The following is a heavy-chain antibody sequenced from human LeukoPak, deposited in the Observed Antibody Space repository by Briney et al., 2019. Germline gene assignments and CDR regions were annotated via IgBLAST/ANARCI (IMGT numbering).Heavy chain of an antibody. CDR2: IRYDGSNK. J-gene: IGHJ4*02. Sequence: PGGSLRLSCAASGFTFSSYGMHWVRQAPGKGLEGVAFIRYDGSNKYYADSVKGRFTISRDNSKNTLYLQMNSLRAEDTAVYYCANLHSSSWYLDYFDYWGRGTLVTVSS. CDR3: ANLHSSSWYLDYFDY. V-gene: IGHV3-30*02. CDR1: GFTFSSYG. D-gene: IGHD6-13*01.